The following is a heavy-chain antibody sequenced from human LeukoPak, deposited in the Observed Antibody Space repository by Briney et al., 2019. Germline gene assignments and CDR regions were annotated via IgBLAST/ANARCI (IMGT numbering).Heavy chain of an antibody. CDR3: AKSDCSPISCYVLDN. D-gene: IGHD2-2*01. CDR1: GFTFSSYS. J-gene: IGHJ4*02. CDR2: ISGDGADT. V-gene: IGHV3-23*01. Sequence: GGSLRLSCAASGFTFSSYSMSWVRQAPGKGLEWVSAISGDGADTYHADSVKGRFTIFRDSSTNALYLQMNSLRAEDTAIYYCAKSDCSPISCYVLDNWGQGTLVTVSS.